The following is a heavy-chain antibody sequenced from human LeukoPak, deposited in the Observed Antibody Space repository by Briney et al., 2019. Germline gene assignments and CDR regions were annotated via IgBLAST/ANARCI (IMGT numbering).Heavy chain of an antibody. CDR3: ASEIVVVPAAIEDHYYYYYMDV. Sequence: SETLSLTCTVSGGSISSGSYYWSWIRQPAGKGLEWIGRIYTSGSTNYNPSLKSRVTISVDTSKNQFSLKLSSVTAADTAVYYCASEIVVVPAAIEDHYYYYYMDVWGKGTTVTVSS. CDR2: IYTSGST. V-gene: IGHV4-61*02. CDR1: GGSISSGSYY. D-gene: IGHD2-2*02. J-gene: IGHJ6*03.